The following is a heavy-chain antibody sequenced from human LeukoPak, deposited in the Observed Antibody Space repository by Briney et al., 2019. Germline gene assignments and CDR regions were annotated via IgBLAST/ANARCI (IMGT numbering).Heavy chain of an antibody. V-gene: IGHV3-21*01. D-gene: IGHD5-18*01. CDR2: ISGSSSYI. CDR3: AREPGRGYSYEGDY. CDR1: GFTFSSYS. Sequence: GGSLRLSCAASGFTFSSYSMNWVRQAPGKGLEWVSSISGSSSYIYYADSVKGRFTISRDNAKNSLYLQMNSLRAEDTAVYYCAREPGRGYSYEGDYWGQGTLVTVSS. J-gene: IGHJ4*02.